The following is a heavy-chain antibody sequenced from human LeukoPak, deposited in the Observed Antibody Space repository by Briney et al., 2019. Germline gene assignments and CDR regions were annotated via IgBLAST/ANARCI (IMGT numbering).Heavy chain of an antibody. CDR3: AKSGGIAAAGTRFFWFDP. V-gene: IGHV3-23*01. D-gene: IGHD6-13*01. J-gene: IGHJ5*02. CDR2: ICGSGGST. CDR1: GFTFSSYG. Sequence: GGSLRLSCAASGFTFSSYGMSWVRQAPGKGLEWVSGICGSGGSTYYADSVKGRFTISRDNSKNTLYLQMNSLRAEDTAVYYCAKSGGIAAAGTRFFWFDPWGQGTLVTVSS.